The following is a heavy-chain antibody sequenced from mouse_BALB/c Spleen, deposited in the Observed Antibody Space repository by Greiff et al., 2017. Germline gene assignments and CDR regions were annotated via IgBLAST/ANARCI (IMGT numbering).Heavy chain of an antibody. CDR2: IWSGGST. CDR1: GFSLTSYG. CDR3: ARVLDGNFYYAMDY. V-gene: IGHV2-2*02. Sequence: QVQLKESGPGLVQPSQSLSITCTVSGFSLTSYGVHWVRQSPGKGLEWLGVIWSGGSTDYNAAFISRLSISKDNSKSQVFFKMNSLQANDTAIYYCARVLDGNFYYAMDYWGQGTSVTVSS. J-gene: IGHJ4*01. D-gene: IGHD2-1*01.